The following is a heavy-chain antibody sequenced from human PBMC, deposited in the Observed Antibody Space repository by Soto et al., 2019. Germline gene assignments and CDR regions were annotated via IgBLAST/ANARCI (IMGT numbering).Heavy chain of an antibody. J-gene: IGHJ5*02. Sequence: QVQLVQSGAEVKKPGASVKVSCKASGYTFTSYGISWVRQAPGQGLEWMGWISAYNGNTNYAQKLQGRVTMTTDTSTSTAYMELRSLRSDDTAGYYCAREGWNILTGYNNDWFDLWGQGTLVTVSS. V-gene: IGHV1-18*01. CDR1: GYTFTSYG. CDR3: AREGWNILTGYNNDWFDL. CDR2: ISAYNGNT. D-gene: IGHD3-9*01.